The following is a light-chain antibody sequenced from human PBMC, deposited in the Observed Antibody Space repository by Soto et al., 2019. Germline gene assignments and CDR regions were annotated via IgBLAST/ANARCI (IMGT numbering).Light chain of an antibody. CDR3: SSYASSSTLL. Sequence: QSALTQPASVSGSPGQSITISCTGTTSDVGGYNYVSWYQHHPGKAPELMIYDVSTRPSGGSNRFSGSKSGNTASLTISGLQAEDEADYYCSSYASSSTLLFGGGTKLTVL. J-gene: IGLJ2*01. V-gene: IGLV2-14*03. CDR2: DVS. CDR1: TSDVGGYNY.